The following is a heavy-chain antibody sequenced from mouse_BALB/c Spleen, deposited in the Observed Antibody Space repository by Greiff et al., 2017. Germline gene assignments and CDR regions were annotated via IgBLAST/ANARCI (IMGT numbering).Heavy chain of an antibody. Sequence: QVQLKESGPGLVAPSQSLSITCTVSGFSLTSYGVHWVRQPPGKGLEWLGVIWAGGSTNYNSALMSRLSISKDNSKSQVFLKMNSLQTDDTARYYCAAPFYGSSSFAYWGQGTLVTVSA. CDR2: IWAGGST. CDR3: AAPFYGSSSFAY. J-gene: IGHJ3*01. V-gene: IGHV2-9*02. CDR1: GFSLTSYG. D-gene: IGHD1-1*01.